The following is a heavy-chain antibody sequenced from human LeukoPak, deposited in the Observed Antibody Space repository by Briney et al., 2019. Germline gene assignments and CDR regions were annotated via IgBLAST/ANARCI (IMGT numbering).Heavy chain of an antibody. J-gene: IGHJ4*02. V-gene: IGHV3-30*03. CDR3: ARVPPSGDYGDG. Sequence: GGSLRLSCAASGCTFSSYSMNWVRQAPGKGLEWVAVISYDGSNKYYADSVKGRFTISRDNSKNTLYLQMNSLRAEDTAVYYCARVPPSGDYGDGWGQGTLVTVSS. CDR1: GCTFSSYS. CDR2: ISYDGSNK. D-gene: IGHD4-17*01.